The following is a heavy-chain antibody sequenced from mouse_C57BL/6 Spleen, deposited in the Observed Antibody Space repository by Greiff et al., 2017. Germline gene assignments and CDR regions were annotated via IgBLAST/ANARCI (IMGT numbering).Heavy chain of an antibody. CDR1: GYTFTSYW. CDR3: ARSPAVVAPPYAMDY. J-gene: IGHJ4*01. CDR2: IDPSDSYT. Sequence: QVQLQQPGAELVMPGASVKLSCKASGYTFTSYWMHWVKQRHGQGLEWIGEIDPSDSYTNYNQKFKGKSTLTVDKSSSTAYMQLSSLTSEDSAVYYCARSPAVVAPPYAMDYWGQGTSVTVSS. V-gene: IGHV1-69*01. D-gene: IGHD1-1*01.